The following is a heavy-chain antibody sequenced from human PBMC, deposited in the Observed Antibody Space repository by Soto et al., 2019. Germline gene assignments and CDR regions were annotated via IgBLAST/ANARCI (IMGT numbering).Heavy chain of an antibody. CDR1: GYTFTSYG. V-gene: IGHV1-18*01. Sequence: ASVKVSCKASGYTFTSYGISWVRQAPGQGLEWMGWISAYNGNTNYAQNLQGRVTMTTDTSTSTAYMELRSLRSDDTAVYYCARGPTPYCSSTSCYGPSLDYWGQGTLVTVSS. CDR2: ISAYNGNT. J-gene: IGHJ4*02. D-gene: IGHD2-2*01. CDR3: ARGPTPYCSSTSCYGPSLDY.